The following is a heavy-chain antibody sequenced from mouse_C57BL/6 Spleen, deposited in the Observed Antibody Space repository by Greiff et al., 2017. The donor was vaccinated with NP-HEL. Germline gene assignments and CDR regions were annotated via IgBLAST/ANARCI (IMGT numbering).Heavy chain of an antibody. J-gene: IGHJ1*03. Sequence: EVQVVESGGGLVKPGGSLKLSCAASGFTFSDYGMHWVRQAPEKGLEWVAYISSGSSTIYYADTVKGRFTISRDNAKNTLFLQMTSLRSEDTAMYYCATLLTGNSDVWGTGTTVTVSS. V-gene: IGHV5-17*01. CDR1: GFTFSDYG. CDR2: ISSGSSTI. D-gene: IGHD4-1*01. CDR3: ATLLTGNSDV.